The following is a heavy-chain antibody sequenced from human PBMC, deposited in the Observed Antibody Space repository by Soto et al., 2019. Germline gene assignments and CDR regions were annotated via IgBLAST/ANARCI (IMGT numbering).Heavy chain of an antibody. CDR2: IYPGDHET. J-gene: IGHJ4*02. CDR1: GYTFSNFW. CDR3: ARRPRSNPYFDY. Sequence: GESLKISCQCSGYTFSNFWIGWVRQLPGKGLEWMGIIYPGDHETRYSPSFHGKVTISADKSINTAYLQWNSLEASDTAFYFCARRPRSNPYFDYLGQGALVTVSS. V-gene: IGHV5-51*01.